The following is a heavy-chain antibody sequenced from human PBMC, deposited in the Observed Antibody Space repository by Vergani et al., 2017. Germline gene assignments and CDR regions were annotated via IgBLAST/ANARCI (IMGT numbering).Heavy chain of an antibody. Sequence: QVTLRESGPALVKPTQTLTLTCPFSGFSLSTSGVFVTWIRQPPGKALEWLALIDWDEDKFYSTSLKTRLTISKDTSNNQVVLTMTNMDPVDTATYYCARCKGYIYETNFDYWGQGTLVTVSS. CDR3: ARCKGYIYETNFDY. CDR2: IDWDEDK. CDR1: GFSLSTSGVF. J-gene: IGHJ4*02. D-gene: IGHD5-18*01. V-gene: IGHV2-70*01.